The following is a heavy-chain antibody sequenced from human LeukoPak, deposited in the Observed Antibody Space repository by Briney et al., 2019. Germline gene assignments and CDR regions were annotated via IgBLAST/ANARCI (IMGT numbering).Heavy chain of an antibody. CDR2: ISSSSRSI. D-gene: IGHD1-26*01. CDR1: GFTFSGYN. Sequence: RGSLRLSCVASGFTFSGYNMDWVRQAPGKGLEWVSSISSSSRSIYYADSLKGRFTIARDNTKNSLYLQMNSLRVEDTAVYYCARERSGPAVRAHNWFDPWGQGTLVILSS. CDR3: ARERSGPAVRAHNWFDP. J-gene: IGHJ5*02. V-gene: IGHV3-21*01.